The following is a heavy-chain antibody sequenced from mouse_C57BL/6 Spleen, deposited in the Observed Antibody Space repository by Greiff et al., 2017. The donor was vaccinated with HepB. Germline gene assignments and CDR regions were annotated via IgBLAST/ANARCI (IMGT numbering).Heavy chain of an antibody. J-gene: IGHJ2*01. V-gene: IGHV3-6*01. CDR1: GYSITSGYY. CDR2: ISYDGSN. Sequence: EVQLQQSGPGLVKPSQSLSLTCSVTGYSITSGYYWNWIRQFPGTNLEWMGYISYDGSNNYNPSPKNRISITRDTSKNQFFLKLNSVTTEDTATYYCARERLRRYFDYWGQGTTLTVSS. CDR3: ARERLRRYFDY. D-gene: IGHD2-2*01.